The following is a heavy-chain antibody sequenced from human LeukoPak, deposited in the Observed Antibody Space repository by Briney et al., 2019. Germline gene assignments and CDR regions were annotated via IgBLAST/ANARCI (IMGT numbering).Heavy chain of an antibody. D-gene: IGHD3-22*01. CDR3: ARGRLSYYDSSGDYYYYYGMDV. Sequence: GGSLRLSCAASGFTFSSYNMIWVRQAPGKGLEWVSSISSSSYIYYADSMKGRFTISRDNAKNSLYLQMNSLRAEDTAVYYCARGRLSYYDSSGDYYYYYGMDVWGQGTTVTVSS. CDR2: ISSSSYI. CDR1: GFTFSSYN. J-gene: IGHJ6*02. V-gene: IGHV3-21*01.